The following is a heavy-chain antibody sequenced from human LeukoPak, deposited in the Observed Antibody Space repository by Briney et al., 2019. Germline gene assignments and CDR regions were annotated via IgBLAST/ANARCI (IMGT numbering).Heavy chain of an antibody. CDR2: IRSKTYGGTT. J-gene: IGHJ4*02. CDR1: GFIFGDYG. CDR3: TRDRWFGESNDY. D-gene: IGHD3-10*01. Sequence: GGSLRLSCTASGFIFGDYGMSWFRQAPGKGLEWVGFIRSKTYGGTTQYAASVKDRFTISRDDSKSIAYLQMNSLKTEDTAVYYCTRDRWFGESNDYWGQGTLVTVSS. V-gene: IGHV3-49*03.